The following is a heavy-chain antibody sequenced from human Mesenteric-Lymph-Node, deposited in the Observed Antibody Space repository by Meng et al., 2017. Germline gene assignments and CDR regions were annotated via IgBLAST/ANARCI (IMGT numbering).Heavy chain of an antibody. Sequence: QAQMVQSGGEVKKPGASVKVSCKASGYTFTNYGITWVRQAPGQGLEWMGWINAYNGDTNYAQTLQGRVTMTTDTSTSTAYMELRSLRSDDTAVYYCARVEVGITSGDYWGQGTPVTVSS. V-gene: IGHV1-18*01. CDR1: GYTFTNYG. D-gene: IGHD1-26*01. CDR3: ARVEVGITSGDY. J-gene: IGHJ4*02. CDR2: INAYNGDT.